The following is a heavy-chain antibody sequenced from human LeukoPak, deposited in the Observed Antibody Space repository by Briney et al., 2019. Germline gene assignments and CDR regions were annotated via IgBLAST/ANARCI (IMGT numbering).Heavy chain of an antibody. CDR3: ARAHYYGSGSLSYFDY. J-gene: IGHJ4*02. D-gene: IGHD3-10*01. CDR2: IKQDGSEK. CDR1: GFTFSSYW. Sequence: GGSLRLSCAASGFTFSSYWMSWVRQAPGKGLEWVANIKQDGSEKYYVDSVKGRFTISRDNAKNSLSLQMNSLRAEDTAVYYCARAHYYGSGSLSYFDYWGQGTLVTVSS. V-gene: IGHV3-7*01.